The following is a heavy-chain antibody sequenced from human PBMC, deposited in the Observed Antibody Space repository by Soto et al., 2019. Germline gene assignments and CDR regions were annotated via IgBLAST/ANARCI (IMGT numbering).Heavy chain of an antibody. CDR3: AGGIAARPLGY. CDR1: GGSISSGGYS. V-gene: IGHV4-30-2*01. J-gene: IGHJ4*02. D-gene: IGHD6-6*01. CDR2: IYHSGST. Sequence: QLQLQESGSGLVKPSQTLSLTCAVSGGSISSGGYSWSWIRQPPGKGLEWIGYIYHSGSTYYNPSLKRRGTISVDRSKTQFSLKLRSVTAADTAVYYCAGGIAARPLGYWGQGTLVTVSS.